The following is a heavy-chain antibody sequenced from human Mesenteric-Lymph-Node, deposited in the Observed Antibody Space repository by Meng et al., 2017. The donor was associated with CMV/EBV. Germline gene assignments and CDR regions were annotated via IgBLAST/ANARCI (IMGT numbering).Heavy chain of an antibody. V-gene: IGHV3-53*01. D-gene: IGHD3-22*01. CDR2: ISSGDIT. CDR3: ARGPRIGDFYDRSGYYANFDY. Sequence: GGSLRLSCAASGFTFGNYAMSWVRQAPGKGLEWVSVISSGDITYYADSVKGRFTISRGNSKNTVYLQMNSLRAEDTAVYYCARGPRIGDFYDRSGYYANFDYWGQGTLVTVSS. J-gene: IGHJ4*02. CDR1: GFTFGNYA.